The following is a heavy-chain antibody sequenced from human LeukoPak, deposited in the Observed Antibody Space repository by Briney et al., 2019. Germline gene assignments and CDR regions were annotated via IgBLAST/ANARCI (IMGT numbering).Heavy chain of an antibody. V-gene: IGHV3-23*01. D-gene: IGHD3-22*01. CDR2: ISSSGGST. J-gene: IGHJ4*02. Sequence: AGGSLKLSCAASGFTFSSYAMSWVRQAPGKGLEWVSAISSSGGSTYYADSVKGRFTISRDNSKNTLYLQMNSLRAEDTAVYYCAKKGVASSGPSHFDYWGQGTLVTVPS. CDR1: GFTFSSYA. CDR3: AKKGVASSGPSHFDY.